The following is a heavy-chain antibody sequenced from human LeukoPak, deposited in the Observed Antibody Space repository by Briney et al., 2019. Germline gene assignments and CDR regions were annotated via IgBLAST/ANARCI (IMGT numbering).Heavy chain of an antibody. CDR1: GGSISSSSYY. J-gene: IGHJ4*02. Sequence: SETLSLTCTVSGGSISSSSYYWGWIRQPPGKGLEWIGSIYYSGSTYYNPSLKSRVTISVDTSKNQFSLKLSSVTAADTAVYYCAMRGSVVPAAHPFDYWGQGTLVTVSS. CDR2: IYYSGST. V-gene: IGHV4-39*01. CDR3: AMRGSVVPAAHPFDY. D-gene: IGHD2-2*01.